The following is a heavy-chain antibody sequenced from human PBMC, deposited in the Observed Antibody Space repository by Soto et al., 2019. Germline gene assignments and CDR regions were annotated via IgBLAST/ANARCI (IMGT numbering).Heavy chain of an antibody. CDR1: GDTFTDYY. D-gene: IGHD2-21*02. V-gene: IGHV1-46*01. Sequence: QVQLMKSGAEVKKPGASVKVSCKASGDTFTDYYIHWVRQAPGQGLEWMGTVNPSGGHTTYAQHFLGRVTMTRDTSTSTLYMELTNLTSDDTAIYYCARGGHVVVVTAALDYWGQGTLVTVSS. CDR2: VNPSGGHT. CDR3: ARGGHVVVVTAALDY. J-gene: IGHJ4*02.